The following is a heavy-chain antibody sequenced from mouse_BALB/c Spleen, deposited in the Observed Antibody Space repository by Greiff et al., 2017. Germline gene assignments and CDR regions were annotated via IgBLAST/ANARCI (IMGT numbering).Heavy chain of an antibody. J-gene: IGHJ3*01. Sequence: EVQGVESGGGLVQPGGSRKLSCAASGFTFSSFGMHWVRQAPEKGLEWVAYISSGSSTIYYADRVKGQFTISRDLPKSMLFLQMTRLCSEDTAMYDGAREEGLLRGFAYWGQGTLVTVSA. CDR1: GFTFSSFG. D-gene: IGHD1-1*01. CDR3: AREEGLLRGFAY. CDR2: ISSGSSTI. V-gene: IGHV5-17*02.